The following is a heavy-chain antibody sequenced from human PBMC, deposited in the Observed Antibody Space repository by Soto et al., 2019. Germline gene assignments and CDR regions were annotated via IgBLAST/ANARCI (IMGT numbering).Heavy chain of an antibody. D-gene: IGHD3-16*01. J-gene: IGHJ6*02. Sequence: QVQLVQSGAEVKKPGASVKVSCKASGYTFSPYGISWVRQAPGQWLEWMGWINGYNGNTNYAPKLQGRITMTTDTSTTTAYMEQRSLISVDTAVYYCARMGDVPYYYYGMDVLGQGTTVTVSS. CDR1: GYTFSPYG. CDR3: ARMGDVPYYYYGMDV. CDR2: INGYNGNT. V-gene: IGHV1-18*01.